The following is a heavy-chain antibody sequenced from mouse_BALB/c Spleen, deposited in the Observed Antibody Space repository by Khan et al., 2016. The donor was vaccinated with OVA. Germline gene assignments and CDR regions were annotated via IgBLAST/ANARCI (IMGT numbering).Heavy chain of an antibody. CDR1: GYTFTSYT. CDR2: INPSNGYT. V-gene: IGHV1-4*01. D-gene: IGHD2-14*01. CDR3: VRDGAYHRNDGWFAY. Sequence: QVQLQQSGAELARPGASVKMSCKASGYTFTSYTIHWIKLRPGQGLGWIGFINPSNGYTNYNQKFKDKATLTADKSSTTVYMQLSSLTSDDSAVYNCVRDGAYHRNDGWFAYWGQGTLVTVSA. J-gene: IGHJ3*01.